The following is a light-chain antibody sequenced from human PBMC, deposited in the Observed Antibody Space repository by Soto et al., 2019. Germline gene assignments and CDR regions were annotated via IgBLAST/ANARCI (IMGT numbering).Light chain of an antibody. CDR3: QQRSNWSPAYT. Sequence: EIVLTQSPATLSLSPGERATLSCRASQSVSSYLAWYQQKPGQAPRLLIYDASNSATGIPARISGSGSGTDFTLTLSSLEPEDFAVYYCQQRSNWSPAYTFGQGTKLEI. J-gene: IGKJ2*01. CDR1: QSVSSY. V-gene: IGKV3-11*01. CDR2: DAS.